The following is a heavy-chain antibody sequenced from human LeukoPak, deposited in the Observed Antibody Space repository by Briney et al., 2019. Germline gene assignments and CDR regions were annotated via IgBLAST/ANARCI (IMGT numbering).Heavy chain of an antibody. J-gene: IGHJ4*02. Sequence: PGGSLRLSCQASGFTFSDYWIHWVRQAPGKGLVWVSRITHGGDSAEYAGSVEGRFTTSRDNAKNTVYLQLNSLRAEDTAVYYCARDSGVSTPLGHWGQGALVTVSS. CDR3: ARDSGVSTPLGH. CDR2: ITHGGDSA. V-gene: IGHV3-74*03. D-gene: IGHD2/OR15-2a*01. CDR1: GFTFSDYW.